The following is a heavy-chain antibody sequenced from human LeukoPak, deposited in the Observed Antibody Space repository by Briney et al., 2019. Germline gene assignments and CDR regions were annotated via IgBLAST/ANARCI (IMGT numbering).Heavy chain of an antibody. CDR3: ARGVWFGELLPEDPFDY. J-gene: IGHJ4*02. V-gene: IGHV3-21*01. D-gene: IGHD3-10*01. Sequence: PGGSLRLSCAASGFTFSSYSMNWVRQAPGKGLEWVSSISSSSSYIYYADSVKGRFTISRDNAKNSLYLQMNSLRAEDTAVYYCARGVWFGELLPEDPFDYWGQGTLVTVSS. CDR1: GFTFSSYS. CDR2: ISSSSSYI.